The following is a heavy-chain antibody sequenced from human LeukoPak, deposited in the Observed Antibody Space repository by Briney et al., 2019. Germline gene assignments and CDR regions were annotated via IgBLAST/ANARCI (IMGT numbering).Heavy chain of an antibody. CDR3: ARGLPNCSGGSCYVSDYMDV. Sequence: PSETLSLTCSVSGVSISTHYWSWIRQPAGKGLEWIGRIYTSGSTNYNPSLKSRVTISVDTSKNQFSLKLSSVTAADTAVYYCARGLPNCSGGSCYVSDYMDVWGKGTTVTISS. J-gene: IGHJ6*03. D-gene: IGHD2-15*01. V-gene: IGHV4-4*07. CDR2: IYTSGST. CDR1: GVSISTHY.